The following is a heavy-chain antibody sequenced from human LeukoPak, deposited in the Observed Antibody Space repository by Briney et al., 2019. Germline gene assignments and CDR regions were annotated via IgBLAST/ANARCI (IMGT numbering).Heavy chain of an antibody. CDR1: EFTFSTYS. CDR2: ITSSGTYT. J-gene: IGHJ4*02. Sequence: GGSLRLSCAASEFTFSTYSMKWVRQAPGKGLEWVSSITSSGTYTYYADSVKGRFTISRDNAKNSLYLQMNSLRAEDTAVYYCARDPYYYDSSGYYQYFDYWGQGTLVTVSS. V-gene: IGHV3-21*01. D-gene: IGHD3-22*01. CDR3: ARDPYYYDSSGYYQYFDY.